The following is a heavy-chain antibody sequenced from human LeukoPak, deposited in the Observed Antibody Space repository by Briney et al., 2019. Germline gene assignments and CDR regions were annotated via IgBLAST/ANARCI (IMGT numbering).Heavy chain of an antibody. D-gene: IGHD2-2*01. J-gene: IGHJ4*02. CDR2: ISAYEGNT. Sequence: ASVKVSCKPSGYTFTRYGISWVRQAPGQGLEWMGWISAYEGNTEYAQKVQGRVSMTTDTSTSTAYMELRSLRSDDTAVYYCARDNAIIPAEIADYWGQGTQVTVSS. CDR1: GYTFTRYG. V-gene: IGHV1-18*01. CDR3: ARDNAIIPAEIADY.